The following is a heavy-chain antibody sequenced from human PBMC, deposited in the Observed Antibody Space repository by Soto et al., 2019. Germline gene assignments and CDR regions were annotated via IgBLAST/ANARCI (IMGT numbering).Heavy chain of an antibody. CDR2: TYHSGRT. V-gene: IGHV4-30-2*01. D-gene: IGHD4-17*01. CDR1: GGSISTGGYT. J-gene: IGHJ4*02. CDR3: ARSEATVLDY. Sequence: PSETLSLTCAVSGGSISTGGYTWAWIRQPPGKALEWIGHTYHSGRTNYNPSLKSRVTISVDKSKNHFSLKLSSVTATDTTVYYCARSEATVLDYWGQGTLVTVS.